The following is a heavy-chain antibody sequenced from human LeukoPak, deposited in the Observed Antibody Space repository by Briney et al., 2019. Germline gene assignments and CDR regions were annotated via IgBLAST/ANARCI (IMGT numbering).Heavy chain of an antibody. J-gene: IGHJ4*02. CDR2: IRSKAYGGTT. D-gene: IGHD1-26*01. CDR3: TRDRGSGNYHGGHYFDY. CDR1: GFTFGDYA. V-gene: IGHV3-49*03. Sequence: PGRSLRLSCISSGFTFGDYAMSWFREAPGKGLEWVGFIRSKAYGGTTEYAASVKGRFTISRDDSKSIAYLQINSLKTEDTAVYYCTRDRGSGNYHGGHYFDYWGQGTLVTVSS.